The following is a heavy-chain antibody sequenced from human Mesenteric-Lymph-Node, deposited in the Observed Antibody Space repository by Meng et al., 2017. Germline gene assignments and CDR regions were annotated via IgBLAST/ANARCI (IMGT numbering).Heavy chain of an antibody. D-gene: IGHD5-18*01. Sequence: QEPLHEAGPGLVQSSRLLSPTGTCSGYSIRSGGFYWNWIRQHPGKGLEWIGNIYYTGSTYYNPPLKSRVAISVDTSKNQFSLKLSSVTAADSAVYYCARGGDTAIYDSWGEGTLVTVSS. J-gene: IGHJ4*02. CDR3: ARGGDTAIYDS. CDR1: GYSIRSGGFY. CDR2: IYYTGST. V-gene: IGHV4-31*03.